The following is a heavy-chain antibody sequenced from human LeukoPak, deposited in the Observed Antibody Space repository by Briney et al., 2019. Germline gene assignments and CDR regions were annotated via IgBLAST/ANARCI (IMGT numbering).Heavy chain of an antibody. D-gene: IGHD6-13*01. CDR2: INPSGGST. CDR3: ARGGSIAAAGTMVEEYYFDY. J-gene: IGHJ4*02. CDR1: GYTFTSYD. Sequence: ASVKVSCKASGYTFTSYDINWVRQAPGQGLEWMGIINPSGGSTSYAQKFQGRVTMTRDTSTSTVYMELSSLRSEDTAVYYCARGGSIAAAGTMVEEYYFDYWGQGTLVTVSS. V-gene: IGHV1-46*01.